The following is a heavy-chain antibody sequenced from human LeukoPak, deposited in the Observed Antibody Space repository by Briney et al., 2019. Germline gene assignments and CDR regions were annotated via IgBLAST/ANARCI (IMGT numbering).Heavy chain of an antibody. J-gene: IGHJ4*02. D-gene: IGHD4-17*01. CDR1: GFTFSSYW. V-gene: IGHV3-7*03. CDR3: ARTYGDYPFDY. CDR2: IKQDGSEK. Sequence: GGSLRLSCAASGFTFSSYWMSWVRQAPGKGLEWVANIKQDGSEKYYVDSVKGRFTISRDNAKNSLSLQMNSLRAEDTAVYYCARTYGDYPFDYWGQGTLVTVSS.